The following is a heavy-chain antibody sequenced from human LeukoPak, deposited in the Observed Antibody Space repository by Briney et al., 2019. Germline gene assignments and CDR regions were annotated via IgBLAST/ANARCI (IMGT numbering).Heavy chain of an antibody. D-gene: IGHD1-20*01. V-gene: IGHV1-69*13. CDR3: ARLVAFGGWITGVKDYYYMDV. Sequence: ASVKVSCKASGGTFSSYAISWVRQAPGQGLEWMGGIIPIFGTANYAQKFQGRVTITADESTSTAYMELSSLRSEDTAVYYCARLVAFGGWITGVKDYYYMDVWGKGTTVTVSS. J-gene: IGHJ6*03. CDR2: IIPIFGTA. CDR1: GGTFSSYA.